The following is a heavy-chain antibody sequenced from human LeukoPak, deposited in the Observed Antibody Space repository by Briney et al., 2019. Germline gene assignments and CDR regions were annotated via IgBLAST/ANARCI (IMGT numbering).Heavy chain of an antibody. J-gene: IGHJ4*02. CDR1: GFTFSSFG. D-gene: IGHD5-12*01. Sequence: GGSLRLSCAASGFTFSSFGMSWVRQAPGKGLEWVSTISNSGSDTYYADSVKGRFTISRDNSKNTLFLQMTSLRADDTALYYCASGVATLDYWGQGTLVTVSS. CDR3: ASGVATLDY. CDR2: ISNSGSDT. V-gene: IGHV3-23*01.